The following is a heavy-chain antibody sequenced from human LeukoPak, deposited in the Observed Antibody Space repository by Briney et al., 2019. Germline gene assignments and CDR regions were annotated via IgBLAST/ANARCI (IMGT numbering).Heavy chain of an antibody. D-gene: IGHD2-2*01. CDR3: ARLGRIPAAMSSVPF. CDR2: IYYGGTT. J-gene: IGHJ4*02. V-gene: IGHV4-39*01. Sequence: SETLSLTRTVSGDSINRSSNYWGWIRQPPGKGLEWIGSIYYGGTTYYNPSLKSRVTISADTSKNQFSLKVNSVTAADTAVYYCARLGRIPAAMSSVPFWGQGTLVTVSS. CDR1: GDSINRSSNY.